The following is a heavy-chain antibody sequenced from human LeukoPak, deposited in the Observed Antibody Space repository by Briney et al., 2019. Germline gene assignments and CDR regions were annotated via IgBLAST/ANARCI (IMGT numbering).Heavy chain of an antibody. CDR3: AREYGHYDSSGYYLWAFDI. CDR1: GYTFTGYC. V-gene: IGHV1-2*02. D-gene: IGHD3-22*01. CDR2: INPNSGGT. J-gene: IGHJ3*02. Sequence: ASVKVSCKASGYTFTGYCMHWVRQAPGQGLEWMGWINPNSGGTNYAQKFQGRVTMTRDTSISTAYMELSRLRSDDTAVYYCAREYGHYDSSGYYLWAFDIWGQGTMVTVSS.